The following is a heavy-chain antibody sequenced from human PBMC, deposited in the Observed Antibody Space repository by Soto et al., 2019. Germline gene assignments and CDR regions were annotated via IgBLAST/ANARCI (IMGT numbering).Heavy chain of an antibody. V-gene: IGHV1-69*02. CDR3: ASVYCSGTSCYDDDYYYYYMDV. Sequence: QVQLVQSGAEVKKPGSSVKVSCKASGGTFSSYTISWVRQAPGQGLEWMGRIIPILGIANYAQKFQGRVTITADKSAGTAHMELSGLRSEDTVVYYCASVYCSGTSCYDDDYYYYYMDVWGKGTTVTVSS. J-gene: IGHJ6*03. CDR2: IIPILGIA. CDR1: GGTFSSYT. D-gene: IGHD2-2*01.